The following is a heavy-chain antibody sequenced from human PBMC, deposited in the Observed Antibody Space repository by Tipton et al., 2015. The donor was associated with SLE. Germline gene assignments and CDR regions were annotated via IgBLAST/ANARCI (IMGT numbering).Heavy chain of an antibody. CDR1: GGSISSADYY. CDR2: IYYTGNT. J-gene: IGHJ3*02. V-gene: IGHV4-31*02. Sequence: LRLSCTVSGGSISSADYYWNWVRHHPGKGLEWIGYIYYTGNTYYNPSLKSRVSISVDTSKNQFSLKLSSVTAADTAVYYCARDQITVTKARAFDIWGQGTMVTVSS. D-gene: IGHD4-17*01. CDR3: ARDQITVTKARAFDI.